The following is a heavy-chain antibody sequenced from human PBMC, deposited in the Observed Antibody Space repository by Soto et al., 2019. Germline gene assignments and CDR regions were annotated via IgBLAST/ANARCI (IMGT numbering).Heavy chain of an antibody. CDR2: ISSGSSYI. J-gene: IGHJ5*02. Sequence: EVQLVESGGGLVKPGGSLRLSCAASGFTFSSYSMNWVRQAPGKGLEWVSSISSGSSYIYYADSVKGRFTISRDNAKNSLYLQMNSLRAEDTAVYYCARALYYYDSSGYYGSWGQGTLVTVSS. D-gene: IGHD3-22*01. CDR1: GFTFSSYS. V-gene: IGHV3-21*01. CDR3: ARALYYYDSSGYYGS.